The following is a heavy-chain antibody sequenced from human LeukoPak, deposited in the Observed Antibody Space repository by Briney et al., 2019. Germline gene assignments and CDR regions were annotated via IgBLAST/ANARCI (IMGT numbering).Heavy chain of an antibody. CDR2: IYTSGST. D-gene: IGHD3-22*01. CDR3: ARDPSAYYDSSGYYPSFDY. Sequence: SSETLSLTCTVSGGSISGGSYYWSWIRQPAGKGLEWIGRIYTSGSTNYNPSLKSRVTISVDTSKNQFSLKLSSVTAADTAVYYCARDPSAYYDSSGYYPSFDYWGQGTLVTVSS. V-gene: IGHV4-61*02. CDR1: GGSISGGSYY. J-gene: IGHJ4*02.